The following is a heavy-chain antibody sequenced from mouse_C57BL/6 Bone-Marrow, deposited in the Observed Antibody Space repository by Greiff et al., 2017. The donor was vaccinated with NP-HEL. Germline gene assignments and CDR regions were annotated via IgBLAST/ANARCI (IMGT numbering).Heavy chain of an antibody. V-gene: IGHV2-2*01. D-gene: IGHD2-2*01. CDR3: ARNAYGYAAWFAY. CDR1: GFSLTSYG. J-gene: IGHJ3*01. Sequence: QVQLQQSGPGLVQPSQSLSITCTVSGFSLTSYGVHWVRQSPGKGLEWLGVIWSGGSTDYNAAFLSRLSISKDNSKSQVFFKMNSLQADDTAIDYCARNAYGYAAWFAYWGKGTLVTVCA. CDR2: IWSGGST.